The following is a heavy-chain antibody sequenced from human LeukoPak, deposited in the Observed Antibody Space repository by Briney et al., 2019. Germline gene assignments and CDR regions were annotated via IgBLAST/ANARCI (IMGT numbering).Heavy chain of an antibody. V-gene: IGHV1-24*01. J-gene: IGHJ4*02. D-gene: IGHD3-10*01. CDR2: FDPEDGET. CDR1: GYTLTELF. CDR3: ATAGLRFGESPVFDY. Sequence: ASVNVSCKVSGYTLTELFMHWVRQAPGKGLEWMGGFDPEDGETIYAQKFQGRVTMTEDTSTDTAYMELSSLRSEDTAVYYCATAGLRFGESPVFDYWGQGTLVTVSS.